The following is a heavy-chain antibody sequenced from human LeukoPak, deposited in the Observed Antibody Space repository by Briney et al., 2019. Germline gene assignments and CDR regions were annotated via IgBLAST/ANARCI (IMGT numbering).Heavy chain of an antibody. CDR2: IYYSGST. J-gene: IGHJ5*02. D-gene: IGHD3-22*01. V-gene: IGHV4-59*01. Sequence: SETLSLTCTVSGGSISSYYWSWIRQPPGKGLEWIGYIYYSGSTNYNPSLKSRVTISVDTSKNQFSLKLSSVTAADTAVYYCARVVGYYDSSGYYYEVGWFDPWGQGTLVTVSS. CDR1: GGSISSYY. CDR3: ARVVGYYDSSGYYYEVGWFDP.